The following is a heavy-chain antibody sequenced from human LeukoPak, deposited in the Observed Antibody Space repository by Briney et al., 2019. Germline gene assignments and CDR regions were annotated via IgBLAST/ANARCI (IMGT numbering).Heavy chain of an antibody. CDR3: ARGPYDLWSGYYNYYYGMDV. V-gene: IGHV1-8*01. J-gene: IGHJ6*02. CDR1: GYTFTSYD. D-gene: IGHD3-3*01. CDR2: MNPNSGNT. Sequence: ASVKVSCKASGYTFTSYDINWVRQATGQGLEWMGWMNPNSGNTGYAQKFQGRVTMTRNTSISTAYMELSSLRSEDTAVYYCARGPYDLWSGYYNYYYGMDVWGQGTTVTVSS.